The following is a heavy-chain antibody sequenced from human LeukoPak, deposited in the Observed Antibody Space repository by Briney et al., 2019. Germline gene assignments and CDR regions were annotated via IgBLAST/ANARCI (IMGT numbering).Heavy chain of an antibody. V-gene: IGHV3-7*01. CDR2: IKQDGSEK. J-gene: IGHJ3*02. CDR1: GFTFSSYW. Sequence: GGSLRLSCAASGFTFSSYWMSWVRQAPGKGLEWVANIKQDGSEKYYVDSVKGRFTISRDNAKNSLYLQMNSLRAEDTAAYYCARDQKSYYGSGTDAFDIWGQGTMVTVSS. CDR3: ARDQKSYYGSGTDAFDI. D-gene: IGHD3-10*01.